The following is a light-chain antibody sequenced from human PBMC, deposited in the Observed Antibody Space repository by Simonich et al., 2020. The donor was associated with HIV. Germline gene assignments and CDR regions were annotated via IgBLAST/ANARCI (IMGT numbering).Light chain of an antibody. CDR3: QQYYSTPYT. CDR2: WAS. J-gene: IGKJ2*01. V-gene: IGKV4-1*01. CDR1: QSLLYSSNNKNY. Sequence: DIVMTQSPDSLAVSLGERATINCKSSQSLLYSSNNKNYLAWYQQKPGQPPKLIIYWASTRESGVPDRFSGSGSGTDFTLTISSLQAEDVAVYYCQQYYSTPYTFGQGTKLEIK.